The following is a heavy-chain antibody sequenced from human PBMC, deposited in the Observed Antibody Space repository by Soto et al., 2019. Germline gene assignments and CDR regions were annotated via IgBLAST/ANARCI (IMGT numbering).Heavy chain of an antibody. D-gene: IGHD1-1*01. CDR2: MDYSGST. V-gene: IGHV4-39*01. CDR3: ARLNNEKYNVDN. J-gene: IGHJ4*02. CDR1: GGSIGNSGNY. Sequence: PSETLSLTCSVSGGSIGNSGNYWGWIRRPPGKGLEWIGTMDYSGSTKYNSSLKSRVTISVDTSKNQFSLKLSSVTAADTAVYNCARLNNEKYNVDNWGQGAQVTVSS.